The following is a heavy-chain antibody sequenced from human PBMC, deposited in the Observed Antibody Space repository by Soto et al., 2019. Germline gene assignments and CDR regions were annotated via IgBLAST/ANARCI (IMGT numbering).Heavy chain of an antibody. D-gene: IGHD5-18*01. J-gene: IGHJ6*02. Sequence: GASVKLSCKASGCTFSSYASSWVRQAPGQGLEWMGGIIPIFGTANYAQKFQGRVTITADESTSTAYMELSSLRSKDTAVYYCASHSYGYFPHYYHGMDVWGQGTTVTVSS. CDR1: GCTFSSYA. V-gene: IGHV1-69*13. CDR2: IIPIFGTA. CDR3: ASHSYGYFPHYYHGMDV.